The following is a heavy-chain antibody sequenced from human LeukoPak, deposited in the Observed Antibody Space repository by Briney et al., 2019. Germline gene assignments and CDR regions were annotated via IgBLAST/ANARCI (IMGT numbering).Heavy chain of an antibody. V-gene: IGHV1-2*06. D-gene: IGHD3-3*01. J-gene: IGHJ6*02. CDR1: GYTFTGYY. CDR2: INPNTGAT. Sequence: ASVKVSCKASGYTFTGYYMHWVRQAPGQGLEWMGRINPNTGATNYAQKFQGRVTMTRDTSISTAYMELSRLRSDDTAVYYCTIFGPSDYGMDVWGQGTTVTVSS. CDR3: TIFGPSDYGMDV.